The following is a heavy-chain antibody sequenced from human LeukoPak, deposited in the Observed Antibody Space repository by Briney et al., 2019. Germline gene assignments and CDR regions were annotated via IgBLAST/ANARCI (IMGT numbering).Heavy chain of an antibody. J-gene: IGHJ5*02. Sequence: GGSLRLSCAASGFTFSSYAMSWVRQAPGKGLEWVTAISGSGGYTYYADSVKGRFTISRDSSKNTLYLQMSSLRAEDTAVYYCARDCSPPSRPLLGYSWFDPWGQGTLVTVSS. CDR2: ISGSGGYT. CDR1: GFTFSSYA. CDR3: ARDCSPPSRPLLGYSWFDP. D-gene: IGHD2-15*01. V-gene: IGHV3-23*01.